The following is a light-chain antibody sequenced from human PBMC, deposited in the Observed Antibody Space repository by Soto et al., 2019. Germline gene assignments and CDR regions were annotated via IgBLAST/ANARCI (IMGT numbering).Light chain of an antibody. J-gene: IGLJ1*01. CDR3: CSYAGSSAYV. V-gene: IGLV2-11*01. CDR2: DVS. CDR1: SSDVGGYNH. Sequence: QSALTQPRSVSGSPGQSVTISCTGTSSDVGGYNHVSWYQQNPGEAPKVMIFDVSKRPSGVPDRFSGSKSDNTASLTIPGLQAEDEADYYCCSYAGSSAYVFGAGTKLTVL.